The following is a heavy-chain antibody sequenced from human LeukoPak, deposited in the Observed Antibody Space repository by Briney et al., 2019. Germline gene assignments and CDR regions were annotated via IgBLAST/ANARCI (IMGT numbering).Heavy chain of an antibody. V-gene: IGHV3-23*01. CDR1: GFTFSSYA. Sequence: GSLRLSCAASGFTFSSYAMSWVRQAPGKGLEWVSAISGSGGSTYYADSVKGRFTISRDNSKNTLYLQMNSLRAEDTAVFYCAKVGSGYYQYYFDYWGQGTLVTVSS. CDR3: AKVGSGYYQYYFDY. J-gene: IGHJ4*02. D-gene: IGHD3-22*01. CDR2: ISGSGGST.